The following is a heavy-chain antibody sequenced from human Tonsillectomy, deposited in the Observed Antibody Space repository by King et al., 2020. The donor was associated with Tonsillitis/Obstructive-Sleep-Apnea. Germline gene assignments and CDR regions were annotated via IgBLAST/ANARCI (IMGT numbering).Heavy chain of an antibody. J-gene: IGHJ3*01. CDR1: GFRLRNFW. D-gene: IGHD6-19*01. CDR2: IREDGSQT. CDR3: ARDGTRSVNGWYVALDV. Sequence: VQLVESGGGLVHTGESLRLSCAASGFRLRNFWMTWVRQAPGKGLEWVANIREDGSQTNYVDSVKGRFTISRDNAKNSVYLQINSLRAGDTALYYCARDGTRSVNGWYVALDVWGQGTIVTVSS. V-gene: IGHV3-7*01.